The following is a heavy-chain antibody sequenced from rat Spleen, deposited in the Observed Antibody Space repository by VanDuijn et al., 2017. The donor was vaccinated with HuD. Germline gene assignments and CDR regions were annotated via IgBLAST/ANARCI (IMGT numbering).Heavy chain of an antibody. D-gene: IGHD1-12*02. CDR2: IVYDGSRT. CDR3: TRDDGSYYLYNWFPY. CDR1: GFTFSDYN. J-gene: IGHJ3*01. V-gene: IGHV5-7*01. Sequence: EVQLVESGGGLVQPGRSLKLSCAASGFTFSDYNMAWVRQAPKKGLEWVATIVYDGSRTYYRDSVKGRFTISRDNAKSTLYLQMDSLRSEDTVTYYCTRDDGSYYLYNWFPYWGQGTLVTVSS.